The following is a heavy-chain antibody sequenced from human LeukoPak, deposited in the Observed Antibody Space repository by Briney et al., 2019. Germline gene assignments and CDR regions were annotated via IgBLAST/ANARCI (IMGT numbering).Heavy chain of an antibody. V-gene: IGHV4-4*07. J-gene: IGHJ5*02. CDR1: GDSISSYY. Sequence: SETLSLTCTVSGDSISSYYWSWIRQPAGKGLELIGRMYTSGSTNYNPSLKSRVTMSIDTSKNQFSLKLSSVNAADTALYYCVRDSGYDFTWGQGILVTVSS. CDR3: VRDSGYDFT. CDR2: MYTSGST. D-gene: IGHD5-12*01.